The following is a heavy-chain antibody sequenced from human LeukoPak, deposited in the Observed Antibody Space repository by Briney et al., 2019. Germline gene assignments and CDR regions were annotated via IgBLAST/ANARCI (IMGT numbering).Heavy chain of an antibody. CDR3: AKDTGPAAGITADY. V-gene: IGHV3-23*01. CDR2: IRGSDDST. Sequence: GGSLRLSCAASGFTFSSYAMTWVRQAPGKGLEWVSTIRGSDDSTYYADSVRGRFTISRDNSKNTLYLQMNSLRAEDTAIYYCAKDTGPAAGITADYWGQGTLVTVSS. CDR1: GFTFSSYA. J-gene: IGHJ4*02. D-gene: IGHD6-13*01.